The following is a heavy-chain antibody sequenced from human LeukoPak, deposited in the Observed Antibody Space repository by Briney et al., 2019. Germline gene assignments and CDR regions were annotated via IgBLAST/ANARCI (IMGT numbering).Heavy chain of an antibody. CDR3: ARETTISGWQDY. CDR2: INPNSGGT. J-gene: IGHJ4*02. Sequence: VASVKVSCKASGYTFTGYYMHWVRQAPGQGLEWMGWINPNSGGTNYAQKFQGRVTMTRDTSISTAYMELSRLRSDDTAMYYCARETTISGWQDYWGQGTLVTVSS. V-gene: IGHV1-2*02. D-gene: IGHD6-19*01. CDR1: GYTFTGYY.